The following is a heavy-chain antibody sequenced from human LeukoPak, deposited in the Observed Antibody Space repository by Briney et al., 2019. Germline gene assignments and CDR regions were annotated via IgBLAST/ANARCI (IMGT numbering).Heavy chain of an antibody. CDR1: GGSFSGYY. J-gene: IGHJ4*02. V-gene: IGHV4-34*01. CDR2: INHSGST. Sequence: SETLSLTCAVYGGSFSGYYWSWIRQPPGKGLEWIGEINHSGSTNYNPSLKSRVTISVDTSKNQFSLKLSSVTAADTAVYYCARDWQQLPRRALDYWGRGTLVTVSS. CDR3: ARDWQQLPRRALDY. D-gene: IGHD6-13*01.